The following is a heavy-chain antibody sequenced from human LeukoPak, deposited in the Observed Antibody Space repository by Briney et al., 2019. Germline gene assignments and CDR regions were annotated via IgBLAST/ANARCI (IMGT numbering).Heavy chain of an antibody. CDR2: MNPNSGNT. V-gene: IGHV1-8*01. J-gene: IGHJ4*02. CDR1: GYTFTSYD. CDR3: ARFRGLPVRGSIAAAASRKGFDY. D-gene: IGHD6-13*01. Sequence: GASVKVSCKASGYTFTSYDINWVRQATGQGLEWMGWMNPNSGNTGYAQKFQGRVTMTRNTSISTAYMELSSLRSEDTAVYYCARFRGLPVRGSIAAAASRKGFDYWGQGTLVTVSS.